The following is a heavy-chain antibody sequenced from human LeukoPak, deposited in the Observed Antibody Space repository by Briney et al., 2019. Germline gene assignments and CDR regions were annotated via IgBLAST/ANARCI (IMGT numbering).Heavy chain of an antibody. CDR3: ARGLAIDYDFWSGYSWNWFDP. J-gene: IGHJ5*02. Sequence: PSGTLSLTCAVYGGSFSGYYWSWIRQPPGKGLEWIGEINHSGSTNYNPSLKSRVTISVDTSKNQFSLKLSSVTAADTAVYYCARGLAIDYDFWSGYSWNWFDPWGQGTLVTVSS. CDR1: GGSFSGYY. CDR2: INHSGST. D-gene: IGHD3-3*01. V-gene: IGHV4-34*01.